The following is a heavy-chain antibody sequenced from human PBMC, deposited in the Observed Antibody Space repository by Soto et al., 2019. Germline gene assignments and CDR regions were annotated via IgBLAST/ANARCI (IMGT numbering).Heavy chain of an antibody. CDR1: GFTFSSYS. Sequence: GGSLRLSCAAFGFTFSSYSMNWVRQAPGKGLEWVSSISSSSSYIYYADSVKGRFTISRDNAKNSLYLQMNSLRAEDTAVYYCARGYGDQHTDLYWGQGTLVTVSS. CDR2: ISSSSSYI. V-gene: IGHV3-21*01. CDR3: ARGYGDQHTDLY. D-gene: IGHD4-17*01. J-gene: IGHJ4*02.